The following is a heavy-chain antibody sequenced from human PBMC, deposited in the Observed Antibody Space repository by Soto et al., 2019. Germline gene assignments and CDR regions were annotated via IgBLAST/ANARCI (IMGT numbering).Heavy chain of an antibody. J-gene: IGHJ5*02. V-gene: IGHV1-8*01. Sequence: ASVKVSCKASGYTFTSYDINWVRQATGQGLEWMGWMNPNSGNTGYAQKFQGRVTMTRNTSISTAYMELSSLRSEDTAVYYCARGIAVAGINWLDPWGQGTLVTVSS. CDR2: MNPNSGNT. CDR3: ARGIAVAGINWLDP. D-gene: IGHD6-19*01. CDR1: GYTFTSYD.